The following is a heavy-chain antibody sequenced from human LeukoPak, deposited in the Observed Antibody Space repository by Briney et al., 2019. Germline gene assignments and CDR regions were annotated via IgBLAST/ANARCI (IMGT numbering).Heavy chain of an antibody. Sequence: SETLSLTCTASGGSINSNFYYWGWIRQPPGKGLEWIGSIFSDGSTYYNPSLKSRVTISVDTSKNQFSLNLSSVTAADTALYYCARDDRWLQPRVYYYYGMDVWGQGTTVTVSS. CDR2: IFSDGST. D-gene: IGHD5-24*01. CDR3: ARDDRWLQPRVYYYYGMDV. CDR1: GGSINSNFYY. V-gene: IGHV4-39*02. J-gene: IGHJ6*02.